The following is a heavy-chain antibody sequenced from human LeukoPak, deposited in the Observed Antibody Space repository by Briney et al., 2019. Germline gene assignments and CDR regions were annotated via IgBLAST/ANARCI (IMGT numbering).Heavy chain of an antibody. V-gene: IGHV3-33*01. J-gene: IGHJ4*02. CDR2: VWYDGSEK. D-gene: IGHD1-26*01. CDR1: GFTFSSYG. CDR3: ARYRGDPDYYFDQ. Sequence: GGSLRLSCAASGFTFSSYGIHWVRQAPGKGLEWVAVVWYDGSEKYYADSVKGRFTISRDNSKNTLYLQMNSLRAEDTAIYYCARYRGDPDYYFDQWGQGTLVTVSS.